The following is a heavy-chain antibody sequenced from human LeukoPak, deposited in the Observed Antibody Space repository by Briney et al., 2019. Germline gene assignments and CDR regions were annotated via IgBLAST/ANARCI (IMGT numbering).Heavy chain of an antibody. Sequence: GESLKISCKGSGYSFTSYWIGWVRQMPGKGLEWMGIIYPGDSDTRCSPSFQGQVTISAAKTISTAYLQWSSLKASDTAMYYCASYTNLGYFDYWGQGTLVTVSS. D-gene: IGHD2-2*02. CDR2: IYPGDSDT. CDR3: ASYTNLGYFDY. J-gene: IGHJ4*02. CDR1: GYSFTSYW. V-gene: IGHV5-51*01.